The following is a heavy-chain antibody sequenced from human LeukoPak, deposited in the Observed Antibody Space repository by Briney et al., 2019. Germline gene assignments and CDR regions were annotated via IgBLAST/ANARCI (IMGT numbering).Heavy chain of an antibody. D-gene: IGHD6-6*01. CDR2: IYTSGST. V-gene: IGHV4-61*02. Sequence: PSQTLSLTCTVSGGSIRSGSYYWSWIRQPAGKGLEWIGRIYTSGSTNYNPSLKGRVTISLGTSKNQFSLKLTSLTAADTAVYYCAREGGSSARFDYWGQGTLVTVSS. CDR3: AREGGSSARFDY. CDR1: GGSIRSGSYY. J-gene: IGHJ4*02.